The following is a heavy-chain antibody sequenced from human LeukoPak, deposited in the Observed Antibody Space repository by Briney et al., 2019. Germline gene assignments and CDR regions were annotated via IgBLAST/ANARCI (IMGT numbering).Heavy chain of an antibody. J-gene: IGHJ4*02. CDR2: ISGSGGST. CDR1: GFTFSSYA. V-gene: IGHV3-23*01. D-gene: IGHD6-13*01. CDR3: AKFPSSSWYIFSVY. Sequence: GGSLRLSCAASGFTFSSYAMSWVRQAPGKGLEWVSAISGSGGSTYYADSVKSRFTISRDNSKNTLYLQMNSLRAEDTAVYYCAKFPSSSWYIFSVYWGQGTLVTVSS.